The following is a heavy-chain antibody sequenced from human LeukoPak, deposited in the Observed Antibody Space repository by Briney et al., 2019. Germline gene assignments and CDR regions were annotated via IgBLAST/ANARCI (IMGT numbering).Heavy chain of an antibody. Sequence: PGRSPRLSCAASGFTFDDYAMHWVRQAPGKGLEWVSGISWNSGSIGYADSVKGRFTISRDNAKNSLYLQMNSLRAEDTALYYCAKDPDPVYYYDSSGYYDYWGQGTLVTVSS. D-gene: IGHD3-22*01. CDR1: GFTFDDYA. V-gene: IGHV3-9*01. J-gene: IGHJ4*02. CDR3: AKDPDPVYYYDSSGYYDY. CDR2: ISWNSGSI.